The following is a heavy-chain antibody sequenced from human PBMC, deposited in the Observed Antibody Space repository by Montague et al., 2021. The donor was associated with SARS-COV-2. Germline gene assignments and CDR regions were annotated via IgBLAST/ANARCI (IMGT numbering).Heavy chain of an antibody. Sequence: TLSLTCTVSGGSISSGGNYWSWIRQHPGKGLEWIGYIYYSGSTYYNPSLKSRVTISVDTSKNQFSLKLSSVTAADTAVYYCARVQGITMIVVVIGAFDIWGQGTMVTVSS. CDR1: GGSISSGGNY. CDR2: IYYSGST. V-gene: IGHV4-31*03. J-gene: IGHJ3*02. D-gene: IGHD3-22*01. CDR3: ARVQGITMIVVVIGAFDI.